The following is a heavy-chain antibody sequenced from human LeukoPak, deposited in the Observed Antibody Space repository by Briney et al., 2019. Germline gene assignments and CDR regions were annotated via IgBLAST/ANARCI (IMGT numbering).Heavy chain of an antibody. CDR3: ARDPDPGRGDY. V-gene: IGHV4-39*07. J-gene: IGHJ4*02. CDR1: GGSISSSSYY. Sequence: SETLSLTCTVSGGSISSSSYYWGWIRQPPGKGLEWIGSIYYSGSTYYNPSLKSRVTISVDTSKNQFSLKLSSVTAADTAVYYCARDPDPGRGDYWGQGTLVTVSS. D-gene: IGHD3-10*01. CDR2: IYYSGST.